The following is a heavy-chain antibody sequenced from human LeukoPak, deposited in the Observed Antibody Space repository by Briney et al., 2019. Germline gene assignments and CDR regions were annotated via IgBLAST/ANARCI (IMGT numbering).Heavy chain of an antibody. CDR3: AKVHDSSGYYPYYFDY. Sequence: PGGILRLSCAASGFTFSSYGMSWVRQAPGKGLEWVSAISGSGGSTYYADSVKGRFTISRDNSKNTLYLQMNSLRAEDTAVYYCAKVHDSSGYYPYYFDYWGQGTLVTVSS. D-gene: IGHD3-22*01. J-gene: IGHJ4*02. CDR1: GFTFSSYG. V-gene: IGHV3-23*01. CDR2: ISGSGGST.